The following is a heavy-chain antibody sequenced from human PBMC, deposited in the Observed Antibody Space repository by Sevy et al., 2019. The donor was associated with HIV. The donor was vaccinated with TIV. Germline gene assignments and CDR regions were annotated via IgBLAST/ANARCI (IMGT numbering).Heavy chain of an antibody. CDR2: ISMDGNRL. CDR1: GFMFSTYI. V-gene: IGHV3-30-3*01. J-gene: IGHJ4*02. D-gene: IGHD6-19*01. Sequence: GGSLRLSCAASGFMFSTYIMHWVRQAPGKGLEWVAFISMDGNRLLYADSVKGGFTISRDNANQTLHLQMNSLTVVDTVVHYCASRSGGTGWYGNYDYWGQGTLVTVSS. CDR3: ASRSGGTGWYGNYDY.